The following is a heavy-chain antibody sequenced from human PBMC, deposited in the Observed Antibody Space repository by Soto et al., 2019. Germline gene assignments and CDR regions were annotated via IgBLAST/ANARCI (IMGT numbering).Heavy chain of an antibody. J-gene: IGHJ6*02. Sequence: EVQLLESGGGLVQPGGSLRLSCAASGFTFSSYAMSWVRQAPGKGLEWVSAISGSGGSTYYADSVKGRFTISRDNSKNTLYLQMNSLRAEDTAVYYCARAVATMVPYYYGMDVWGQGTTVTVSS. V-gene: IGHV3-23*01. CDR3: ARAVATMVPYYYGMDV. CDR2: ISGSGGST. D-gene: IGHD5-12*01. CDR1: GFTFSSYA.